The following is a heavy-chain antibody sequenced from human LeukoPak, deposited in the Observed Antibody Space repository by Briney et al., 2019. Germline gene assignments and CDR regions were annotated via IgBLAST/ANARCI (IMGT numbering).Heavy chain of an antibody. CDR3: ARGSRKLYYYDSSGSKTEYFQH. D-gene: IGHD3-22*01. CDR1: GVSISGSDW. CDR2: IYHSGST. Sequence: SETLSLTCAVSGVSISGSDWWSWVRQPPGKGLEWIGEIYHSGSTNYNSSLKSRVTISVDKSKSHFSLKLSSVTAADTAVYYCARGSRKLYYYDSSGSKTEYFQHWGQGTLVTVSS. J-gene: IGHJ1*01. V-gene: IGHV4-4*02.